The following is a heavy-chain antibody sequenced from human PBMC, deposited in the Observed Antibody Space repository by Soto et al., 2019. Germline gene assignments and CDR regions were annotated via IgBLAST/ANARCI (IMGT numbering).Heavy chain of an antibody. Sequence: GGSLRLSCGGSGFTFSSYCMHWVRQAPGKGLEWVAVIWYDGSNKYYADSVKGRFTISRDNSKNTLYLQMNSLRAEDTAVYYCARDQFSGDIVAVNSYFDYWGQGTLVTVSS. J-gene: IGHJ4*02. CDR3: ARDQFSGDIVAVNSYFDY. CDR1: GFTFSSYC. D-gene: IGHD5-12*01. CDR2: IWYDGSNK. V-gene: IGHV3-33*01.